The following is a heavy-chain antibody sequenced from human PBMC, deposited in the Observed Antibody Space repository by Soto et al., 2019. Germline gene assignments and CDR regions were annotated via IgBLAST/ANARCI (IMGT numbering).Heavy chain of an antibody. D-gene: IGHD6-19*01. CDR1: GGSVSSGSYY. Sequence: QVQLQESGPGLVKPSETLSLTCTVSGGSVSSGSYYWSWIRQPPGKGLEWIGYIYYSVSTNYNPSLKSRVTISVDTSKNQFSLKVGSVTAADTAVYYCASYSSGWYVFIYWGQGTLVTVSS. V-gene: IGHV4-61*01. J-gene: IGHJ4*02. CDR3: ASYSSGWYVFIY. CDR2: IYYSVST.